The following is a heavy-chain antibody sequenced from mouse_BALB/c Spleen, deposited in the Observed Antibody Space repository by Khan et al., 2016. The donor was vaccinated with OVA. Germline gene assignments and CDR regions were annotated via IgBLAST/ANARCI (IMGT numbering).Heavy chain of an antibody. V-gene: IGHV2-6-4*01. CDR2: IWGGGGT. Sequence: QVQLKDSGPGLVAPSQSLSITCTVSGFSLSRYNIHWVRQPPGKGLEWLGMIWGGGGTDYNSTLKSRLSISKDNSKSQVFLKMKSLQNDDTAMYYCARAYYRYDGYYAMDYWGQGTSVTVSS. D-gene: IGHD2-14*01. CDR1: GFSLSRYN. CDR3: ARAYYRYDGYYAMDY. J-gene: IGHJ4*01.